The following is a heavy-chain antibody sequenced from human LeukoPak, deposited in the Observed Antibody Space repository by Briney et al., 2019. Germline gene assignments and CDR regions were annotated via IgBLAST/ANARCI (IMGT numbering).Heavy chain of an antibody. D-gene: IGHD3-16*01. V-gene: IGHV3-7*01. Sequence: GGSLRLSCAASGLTSSNYAMSWVRQAPGKGLEWVANMNQDGSAKGYVDSVKGRFTISRDNARNSLYLQMSSLRPEDTAVYYCATYTHWVAGDVWGQGTTVTVSS. CDR3: ATYTHWVAGDV. J-gene: IGHJ6*02. CDR1: GLTSSNYA. CDR2: MNQDGSAK.